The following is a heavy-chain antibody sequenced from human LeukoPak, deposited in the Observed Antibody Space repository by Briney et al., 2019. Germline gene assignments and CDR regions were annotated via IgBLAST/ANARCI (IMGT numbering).Heavy chain of an antibody. V-gene: IGHV4-59*08. J-gene: IGHJ4*02. CDR3: ARRSYDDSSGYYFEGTYFDY. D-gene: IGHD3-22*01. CDR2: IYYSGST. Sequence: PSETLSLTCTVSGGSISSYYWSWIRQPPGKGLEWIGYIYYSGSTNYNPSLKSRVTISVDTSKNQFSLKLSSVTAADTAVHYCARRSYDDSSGYYFEGTYFDYWGQGNLVTVSS. CDR1: GGSISSYY.